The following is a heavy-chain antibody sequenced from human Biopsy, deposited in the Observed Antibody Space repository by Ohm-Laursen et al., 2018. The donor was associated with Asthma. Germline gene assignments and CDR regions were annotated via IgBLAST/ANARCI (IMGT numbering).Heavy chain of an antibody. V-gene: IGHV4-39*01. CDR3: VRHQYSSSWSTFDY. D-gene: IGHD3-22*01. CDR1: GGSITSSSYY. Sequence: TLSLTWAVSGGSITSSSYYWGWIRQPPGKGMEWIGSMYHSGSPYYHPSLKSRATISLDTSKNLLSLKMSSVTAADTAVYFCVRHQYSSSWSTFDYWGQGALVTVSS. CDR2: MYHSGSP. J-gene: IGHJ4*02.